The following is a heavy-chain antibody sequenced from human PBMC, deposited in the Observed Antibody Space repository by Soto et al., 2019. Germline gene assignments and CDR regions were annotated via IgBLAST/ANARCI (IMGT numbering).Heavy chain of an antibody. J-gene: IGHJ3*02. V-gene: IGHV6-1*01. CDR3: ARDRSGSGWFNAFDI. Sequence: LSLTCAISGDSVFSSTAAWNWIRQSPSRGLEWLGRTYYRSKWYNDYAVSVKSRITINPDTSKHQFSLQLNSVTPEDTAVYYCARDRSGSGWFNAFDIWGHGTMVTVSS. CDR2: TYYRSKWYN. D-gene: IGHD6-19*01. CDR1: GDSVFSSTAA.